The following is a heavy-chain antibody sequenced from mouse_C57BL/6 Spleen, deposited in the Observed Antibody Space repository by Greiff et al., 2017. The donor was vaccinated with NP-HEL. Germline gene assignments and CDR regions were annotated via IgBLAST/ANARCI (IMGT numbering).Heavy chain of an antibody. Sequence: VQLQQSGAELVRPGASVKLSCTASGFNIKDYYMHWVKQRPEQGLEWIGRIDPEDGDTEYAPKFQGKATMTADTSSNTAYLQLSSLTSEDTAVYYCARNPPYYYGSSNYFDYWGQGTTLTVSS. CDR1: GFNIKDYY. D-gene: IGHD1-1*01. V-gene: IGHV14-1*01. CDR3: ARNPPYYYGSSNYFDY. J-gene: IGHJ2*01. CDR2: IDPEDGDT.